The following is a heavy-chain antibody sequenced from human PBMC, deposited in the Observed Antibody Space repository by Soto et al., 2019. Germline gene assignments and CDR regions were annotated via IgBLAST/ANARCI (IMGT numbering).Heavy chain of an antibody. J-gene: IGHJ4*02. D-gene: IGHD6-19*01. CDR2: TYYRSKWYN. Sequence: TLSLTCAISGDSVSSNSAAWNWIRQSPSRGLEWLGRTYYRSKWYNDYAVSVKSRITINPDTSKNQFSLQLNSVTPEDTAVYYRARGGPARYSSGWYYFDYWGQGTLVTVSS. CDR1: GDSVSSNSAA. V-gene: IGHV6-1*01. CDR3: ARGGPARYSSGWYYFDY.